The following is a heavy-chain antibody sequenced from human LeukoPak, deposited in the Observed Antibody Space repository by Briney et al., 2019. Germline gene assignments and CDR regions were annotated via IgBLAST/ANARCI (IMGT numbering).Heavy chain of an antibody. CDR1: GGSFSGYY. CDR2: INHSGST. CDR3: AGRGFGELMSEYGMDV. J-gene: IGHJ6*02. Sequence: SETLSLTCAVYGGSFSGYYWSWIRQPPGKGLEWIGEINHSGSTNYNPSLKSRVSISVDTSKNQFSLKLSSVTAADTAVYYCAGRGFGELMSEYGMDVWGQGTTVTVSS. D-gene: IGHD3-10*01. V-gene: IGHV4-34*01.